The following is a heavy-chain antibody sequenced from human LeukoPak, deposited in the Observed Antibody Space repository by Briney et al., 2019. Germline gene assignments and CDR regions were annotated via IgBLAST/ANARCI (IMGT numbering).Heavy chain of an antibody. V-gene: IGHV3-74*01. CDR2: INSDGGGA. CDR3: ASDLNWNDGFDY. J-gene: IGHJ4*02. CDR1: GITFGNNW. Sequence: GGSLRLSCAASGITFGNNWMHWVRQGPGKGLVWISRINSDGGGAIYADSVKGRFTVSRDNAKNTLYLQMNSLRAEDTAVYYCASDLNWNDGFDYWGQGTLVTVSS. D-gene: IGHD1-1*01.